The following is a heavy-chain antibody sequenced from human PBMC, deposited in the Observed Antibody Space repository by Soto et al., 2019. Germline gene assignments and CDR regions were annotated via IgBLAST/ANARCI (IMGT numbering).Heavy chain of an antibody. CDR2: IIPISGTA. V-gene: IGHV1-69*01. CDR1: GGTFSSYA. J-gene: IGHJ6*02. Sequence: QVQLVQSGAEVKKPGSSVKVSCKASGGTFSSYAISWVRQAPGQGLEWMGGIIPISGTANYAQKFQGGVTITADESTSTAYMERSSLRSADTAVYYWARSQGSSTSLEIYYYYYYGMDVWGQGTTVTVSS. D-gene: IGHD2-2*01. CDR3: ARSQGSSTSLEIYYYYYYGMDV.